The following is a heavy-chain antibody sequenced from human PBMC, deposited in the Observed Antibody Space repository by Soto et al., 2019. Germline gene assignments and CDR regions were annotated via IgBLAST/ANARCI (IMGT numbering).Heavy chain of an antibody. CDR1: GYTFSNYA. CDR2: INTGSGYP. J-gene: IGHJ4*02. D-gene: IGHD2-8*02. Sequence: QVHLVQSGAEVKKPGSSVRVSCKTSGYTFSNYAISWVRQAPGQGLAWMGWINTGSGYPNYAHDRVTMTKDASTYTAYLEVTSLRSDDTAIYYCARDRVYTGGSDADYWGQGTLVTVSS. V-gene: IGHV1-18*01. CDR3: ARDRVYTGGSDADY.